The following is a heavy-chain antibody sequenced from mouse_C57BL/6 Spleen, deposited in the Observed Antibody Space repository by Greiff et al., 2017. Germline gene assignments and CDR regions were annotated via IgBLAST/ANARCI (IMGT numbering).Heavy chain of an antibody. D-gene: IGHD2-3*01. CDR3: ARRRFYDGYYAMDY. Sequence: VKLQESDAELVKPGASVKISCKVSGYTFTDHTIHWMKQRPEQGLEWIGYIYPRDGSTKYNEKFKGKATLTADKSSSTAYMQLNSLTSEDSAVYFCARRRFYDGYYAMDYWGQGTSVTVSS. CDR2: IYPRDGST. J-gene: IGHJ4*01. CDR1: GYTFTDHT. V-gene: IGHV1-78*01.